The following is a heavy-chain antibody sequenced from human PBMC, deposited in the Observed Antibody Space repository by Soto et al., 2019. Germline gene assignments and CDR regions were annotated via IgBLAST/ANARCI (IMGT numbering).Heavy chain of an antibody. V-gene: IGHV5-51*01. D-gene: IGHD3-16*02. Sequence: GESLKISCKGSGYSFTSYWIGWVRQMPGKGLEWIVIIYPGDSDTRYSPSFQGQVTISADKSITTAYLQWSSLRASDTAMYYCVRHYHGFDSGGQGTPVTVSS. J-gene: IGHJ4*02. CDR3: VRHYHGFDS. CDR2: IYPGDSDT. CDR1: GYSFTSYW.